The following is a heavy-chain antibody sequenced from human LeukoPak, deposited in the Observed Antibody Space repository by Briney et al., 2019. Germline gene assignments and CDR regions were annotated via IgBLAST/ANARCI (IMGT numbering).Heavy chain of an antibody. CDR1: GFTVTSNS. J-gene: IGHJ4*02. D-gene: IGHD3-16*01. CDR3: ARVGGIDY. V-gene: IGHV3-30*02. CDR2: IRYGGTNR. Sequence: PGGSLRLSCTVSGFTVTSNSMSWVRQAPGKGLEWVAFIRYGGTNRYYADSVKGRFTISRDNSKNTLYLQMNSLRAEDTAVYYCARVGGIDYWGQGTLVTVSS.